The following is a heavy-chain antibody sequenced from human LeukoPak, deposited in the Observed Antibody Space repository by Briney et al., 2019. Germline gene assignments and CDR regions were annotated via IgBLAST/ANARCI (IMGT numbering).Heavy chain of an antibody. CDR1: GFTFSSYW. J-gene: IGHJ5*02. V-gene: IGHV3-7*03. CDR3: ARVDGHAHWFDP. Sequence: GGSLRLSCAASGFTFSSYWMSWVRQAPGKGLEWVANIKKDGRDKYYVDSVKGRFTISRDNAKNSLYLQMNSLRAEDTAVYHCARVDGHAHWFDPWGQGTLVTVSS. CDR2: IKKDGRDK.